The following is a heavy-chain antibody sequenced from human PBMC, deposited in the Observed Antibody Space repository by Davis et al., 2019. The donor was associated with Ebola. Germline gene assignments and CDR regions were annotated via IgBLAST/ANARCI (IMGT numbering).Heavy chain of an antibody. V-gene: IGHV1-69*13. Sequence: SVKVSCKASGCTFRSYSISWVRQAPGQGLEWMGGIIPIFGTANYAQKFQGRVTITADESTSTAYMELSSLRSEDTAVYYCTGGQGVTYYYGMDVWGQGTTVTVSS. J-gene: IGHJ6*02. CDR1: GCTFRSYS. CDR2: IIPIFGTA. D-gene: IGHD2-8*02. CDR3: TGGQGVTYYYGMDV.